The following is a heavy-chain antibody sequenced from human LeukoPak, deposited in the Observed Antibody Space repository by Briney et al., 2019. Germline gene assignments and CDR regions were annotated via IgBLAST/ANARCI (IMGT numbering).Heavy chain of an antibody. CDR1: GFTFSSYW. Sequence: GGSLRLSCAASGFTFSSYWMSWVRQAPGKGLEWVANIKQDGSEKYYVDSVKGRFTISRDNAKNSLYLQMNSLRAEDTAVYYCATSPVYSYGHPYYFDYWGQGTLVTVSS. CDR3: ATSPVYSYGHPYYFDY. J-gene: IGHJ4*02. D-gene: IGHD5-18*01. CDR2: IKQDGSEK. V-gene: IGHV3-7*01.